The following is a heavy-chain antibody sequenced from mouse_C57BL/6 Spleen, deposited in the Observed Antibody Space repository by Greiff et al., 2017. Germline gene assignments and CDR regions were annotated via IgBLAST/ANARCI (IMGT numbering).Heavy chain of an antibody. CDR2: ISSGGSYT. CDR1: GFTFSSYG. V-gene: IGHV5-6*01. D-gene: IGHD1-1*01. CDR3: ASPYYYGSPSMDY. J-gene: IGHJ4*01. Sequence: DVHLVESGGDLVKPGGSLKLSCAASGFTFSSYGMSWVRQTPDKRLEWVATISSGGSYTYYPDSVKGRFTISRVNAKNTLYLQMSSLKSEDTAMYYCASPYYYGSPSMDYWGQGTSVTVSS.